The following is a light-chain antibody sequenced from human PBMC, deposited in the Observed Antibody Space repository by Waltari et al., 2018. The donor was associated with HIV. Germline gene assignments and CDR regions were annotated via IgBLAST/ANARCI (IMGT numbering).Light chain of an antibody. V-gene: IGKV1-5*03. CDR1: QNMSTW. CDR3: QQYKTYPRT. J-gene: IGKJ1*01. CDR2: KAS. Sequence: DSQMTQSPSTLSASVGDRVTITGRASQNMSTWLDWYQQKPGKYPKLRIYKASKLESGVPSRVSGSGFATEFTLTISSLQPDAFATHYCQQYKTYPRTFGQGTKVEIK.